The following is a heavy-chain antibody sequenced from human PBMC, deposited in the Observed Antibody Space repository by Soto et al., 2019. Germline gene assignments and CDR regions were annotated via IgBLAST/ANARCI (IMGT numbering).Heavy chain of an antibody. CDR3: ASDRYCSGGSCFDAFDI. V-gene: IGHV4-59*12. J-gene: IGHJ3*02. CDR2: IYYSGST. D-gene: IGHD2-15*01. CDR1: GCSISSYY. Sequence: PSETLSLTCTVSGCSISSYYWSWIRLPPGKGLEWIGYIYYSGSTNYNPFLKSRVTISVDMSKNQFSLKLSSVTAADTAVYYCASDRYCSGGSCFDAFDIWGQGTMVTVS.